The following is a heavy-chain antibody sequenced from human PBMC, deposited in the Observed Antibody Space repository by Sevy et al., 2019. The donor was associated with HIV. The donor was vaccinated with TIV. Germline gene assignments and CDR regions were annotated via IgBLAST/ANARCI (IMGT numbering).Heavy chain of an antibody. V-gene: IGHV3-30-3*01. CDR2: ISYDGINK. CDR3: ARDRDIVVVVAATRWGLDV. Sequence: GESLKISCAASAFTFSNYAMHWVRQAPGKGLEWVAVISYDGINKYYADSVKGRFTISRDNSKNTLYLQMNSLRAEDTAVYYCARDRDIVVVVAATRWGLDVWGQGTTVTVSS. J-gene: IGHJ6*02. CDR1: AFTFSNYA. D-gene: IGHD2-15*01.